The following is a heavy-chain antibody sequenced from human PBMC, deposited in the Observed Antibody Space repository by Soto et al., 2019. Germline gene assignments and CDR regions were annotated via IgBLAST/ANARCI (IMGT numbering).Heavy chain of an antibody. V-gene: IGHV2-5*01. CDR2: IYWNDDK. J-gene: IGHJ5*02. Sequence: SGPTLVNPTQTLTLTCTFSGFALSSSGVGVGWICQPPGKALEWLALIYWNDDKRYSPSLKSRLTITKDTSKNQVVLTMTNMDPVDTATYFCEHSESLLEDLNWFDPWGQGTLVTVSS. CDR1: GFALSSSGVG. CDR3: EHSESLLEDLNWFDP.